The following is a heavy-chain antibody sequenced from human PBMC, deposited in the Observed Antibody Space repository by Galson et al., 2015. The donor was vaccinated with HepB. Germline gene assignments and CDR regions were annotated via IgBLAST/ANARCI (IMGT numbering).Heavy chain of an antibody. CDR1: GFTFSNAW. Sequence: SLRLSCAASGFTFSNAWMSWVRQAPGKGLEWVGRIKSKTDGGTTDYAAHVKGRFTVSRDDSKNTLYLQMNSLKTEDTAVYYCTTFAPAAGAFDYWGQGTLVTVSS. CDR3: TTFAPAAGAFDY. J-gene: IGHJ4*02. V-gene: IGHV3-15*01. D-gene: IGHD6-13*01. CDR2: IKSKTDGGTT.